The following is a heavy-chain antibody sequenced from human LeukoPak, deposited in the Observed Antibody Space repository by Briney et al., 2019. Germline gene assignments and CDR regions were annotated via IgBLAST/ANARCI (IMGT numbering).Heavy chain of an antibody. CDR1: GFTFSSYS. J-gene: IGHJ4*02. V-gene: IGHV3-21*01. Sequence: PGGFLRLSCAASGFTFSSYSMNWVRQAPGKGLEWVSSISSSSYIYYADSVKGRFTISRDNAKNSLYLQMNSLRAEDTAVYYCARGGSIAAAFDYWGQGTLVTVSS. D-gene: IGHD6-13*01. CDR3: ARGGSIAAAFDY. CDR2: ISSSSYI.